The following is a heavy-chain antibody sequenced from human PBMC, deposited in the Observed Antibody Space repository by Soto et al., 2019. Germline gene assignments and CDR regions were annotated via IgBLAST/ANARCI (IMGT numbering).Heavy chain of an antibody. J-gene: IGHJ4*02. CDR1: GGYISSGDYY. D-gene: IGHD3-16*02. V-gene: IGHV4-30-4*01. CDR3: AREGRYVWGSYRRAGFDH. Sequence: KPSETLSLTCTFYGGYISSGDYYWSWIRQPPGKGLEWIGYIYYSGSTSYNRSLKSRVTISLHTSENQFSLKLSSVTAADTAVYYCAREGRYVWGSYRRAGFDHWGQGTMVTGSS. CDR2: IYYSGST.